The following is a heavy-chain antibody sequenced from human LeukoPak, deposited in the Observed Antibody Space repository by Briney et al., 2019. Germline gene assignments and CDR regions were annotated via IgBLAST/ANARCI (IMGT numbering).Heavy chain of an antibody. CDR2: IYDSGST. CDR3: ASGRPLGFDY. CDR1: GASITSSY. D-gene: IGHD1-26*01. Sequence: SETLSLTCTVSGASITSSYWSWIRQPPGKGLEWIGYIYDSGSTNYNPSLKSRVTISVDTSKNQFSLKLSSVTAADTAVYYCASGRPLGFDYWGQGTVVTVSS. V-gene: IGHV4-59*01. J-gene: IGHJ4*02.